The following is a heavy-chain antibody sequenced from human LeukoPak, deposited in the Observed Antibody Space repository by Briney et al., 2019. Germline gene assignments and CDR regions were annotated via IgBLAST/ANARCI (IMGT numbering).Heavy chain of an antibody. CDR2: IIPIFGTA. D-gene: IGHD2-8*01. Sequence: SSVKVSCKASGGTFSSYAISWVRQAPGQGLEWMGRIIPIFGTANYAQKFQGRVTITTDESTSTAYMELSRLRSDDTAVYYCARSFLSRYCTNGVCWFDYWGQGTLVTVSS. CDR1: GGTFSSYA. V-gene: IGHV1-69*05. J-gene: IGHJ4*02. CDR3: ARSFLSRYCTNGVCWFDY.